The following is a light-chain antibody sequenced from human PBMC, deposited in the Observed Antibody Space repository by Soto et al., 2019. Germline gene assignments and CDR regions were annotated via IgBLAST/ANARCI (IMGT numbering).Light chain of an antibody. CDR3: SADAGISNVI. V-gene: IGLV2-8*01. CDR2: EVT. CDR1: SSDVGGYDY. J-gene: IGLJ2*01. Sequence: QSALTQPPSASGSPGQSVTISCTGTSSDVGGYDYVSWYQQQSGKAPKLIIYEVTNRPSGVPDRFSGSKSGNTASLTVSGLQDEDEADYYCSADAGISNVIFGAGTKLTVL.